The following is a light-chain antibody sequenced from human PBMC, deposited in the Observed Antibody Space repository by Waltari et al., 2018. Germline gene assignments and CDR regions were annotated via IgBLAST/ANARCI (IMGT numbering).Light chain of an antibody. CDR2: RNN. V-gene: IGLV1-47*01. CDR1: SSNLGSTY. J-gene: IGLJ3*02. CDR3: GTWDGSLSAWV. Sequence: QSVLTQPPSASGTPGQRVTISCSGSSSNLGSTYVYWYQQVPGTAPKLLIYRNNQRPSGVHDRFSGSKSGTSASLAISGLRSEDEADYYCGTWDGSLSAWVFGGGTKLTVL.